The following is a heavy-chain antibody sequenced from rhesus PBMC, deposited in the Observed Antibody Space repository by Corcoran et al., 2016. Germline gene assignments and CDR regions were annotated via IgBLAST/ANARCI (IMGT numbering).Heavy chain of an antibody. CDR1: GGSISGGYD. CDR3: ARGPLTGVIGY. CDR2: IYGSSGST. D-gene: IGHD3-34*01. Sequence: QVQLQESGPGVVKPSETLSLTCAVSGGSISGGYDWSWIRQPPGKGREWIGYIYGSSGSTNNKPSRKNRVTISKDGSKNDFSLKRSSGTAADTAVYYCARGPLTGVIGYWGQGVVVTVSS. V-gene: IGHV4-76*01. J-gene: IGHJ6*01.